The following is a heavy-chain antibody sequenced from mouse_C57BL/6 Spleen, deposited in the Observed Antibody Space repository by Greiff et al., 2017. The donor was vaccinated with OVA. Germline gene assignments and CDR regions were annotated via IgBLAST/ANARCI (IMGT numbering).Heavy chain of an antibody. Sequence: QVQLQQSGAELVKPGASVKISCKASGYAFSSYWMNWVKQRPGQGLEWIGMIHPNSGSTNYNEKFKSKATLTVDKSSSTAYMQLSSLTSEDSAVYYCARGGTTVPLAYWGQGTLVTVSA. CDR2: IHPNSGST. CDR1: GYAFSSYW. D-gene: IGHD1-1*01. CDR3: ARGGTTVPLAY. V-gene: IGHV1-64*01. J-gene: IGHJ3*01.